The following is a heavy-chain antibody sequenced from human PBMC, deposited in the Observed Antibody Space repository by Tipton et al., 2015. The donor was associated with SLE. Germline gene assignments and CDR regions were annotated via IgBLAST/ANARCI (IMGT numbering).Heavy chain of an antibody. V-gene: IGHV4-4*07. D-gene: IGHD2-2*01. CDR1: GDVISEYY. Sequence: TLSLTCTVSGDVISEYYWGWIRQPAGKGLEWIGRIYTGGNTKYNPSLENRVTLSADASKAQFSLKLTSVTAADTAVYYCVVCSPSSCAYFDYWGQGRLVTVSS. CDR3: VVCSPSSCAYFDY. J-gene: IGHJ4*02. CDR2: IYTGGNT.